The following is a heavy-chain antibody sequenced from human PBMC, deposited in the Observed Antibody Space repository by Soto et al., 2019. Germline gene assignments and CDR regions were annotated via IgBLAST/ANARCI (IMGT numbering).Heavy chain of an antibody. CDR2: INGGNGDT. Sequence: VQLVQSEAEVKKPGASVRVSCKASGYTLSSYGIHWVRQAPGQRLEWMGWINGGNGDTMYAQKFQDRVTMTRGTHANTAYIEVSSLASKDTAVYYGARGRSLFRAGDTRVNFFDYWGQGTLVNVSS. V-gene: IGHV1-3*01. CDR3: ARGRSLFRAGDTRVNFFDY. CDR1: GYTLSSYG. D-gene: IGHD1-26*01. J-gene: IGHJ4*02.